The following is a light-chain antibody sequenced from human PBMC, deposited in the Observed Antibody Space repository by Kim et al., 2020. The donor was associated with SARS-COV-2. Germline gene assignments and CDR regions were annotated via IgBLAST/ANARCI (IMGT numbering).Light chain of an antibody. V-gene: IGKV3-20*01. CDR3: QQYGDAPFT. CDR2: DAS. CDR1: QSSSNNY. J-gene: IGKJ3*01. Sequence: SPGGKATRSCRASQSSSNNYLAWYQQKPGQTPRLLIYDASNRATGIPDRFSGSGSGTDFTLTISRLEPEDCAVYYCQQYGDAPFTFGPGTKVDIK.